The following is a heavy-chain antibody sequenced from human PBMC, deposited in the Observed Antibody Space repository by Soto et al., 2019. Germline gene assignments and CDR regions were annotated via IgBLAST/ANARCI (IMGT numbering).Heavy chain of an antibody. J-gene: IGHJ5*02. V-gene: IGHV4-59*08. CDR2: IYYSGST. D-gene: IGHD6-13*01. CDR1: GGSISSYY. CDR3: ARFIAAAGTINWLDP. Sequence: PSETLSLTCTVSGGSISSYYWSWIRQPPGKGLEWIGYIYYSGSTNYNPSLKSRVTISVDTSKNQFSLKLSSVTAADTAVYYCARFIAAAGTINWLDPWGQGTLVTVCS.